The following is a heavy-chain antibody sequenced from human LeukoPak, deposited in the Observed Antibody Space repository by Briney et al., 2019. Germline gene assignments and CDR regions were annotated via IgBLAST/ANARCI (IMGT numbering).Heavy chain of an antibody. CDR1: GFSFSSYR. Sequence: GRSLRLSCAASGFSFSSYRMHWVGQAPGQGLEWVSYISGSSSTIYYKDSVKGRFTISRDNAKNSLYLQMNSLRAEDTAIYYCAKDWSGSDYFDYWGQGTLVTVSS. CDR3: AKDWSGSDYFDY. CDR2: ISGSSSTI. V-gene: IGHV3-48*01. J-gene: IGHJ4*02. D-gene: IGHD1-14*01.